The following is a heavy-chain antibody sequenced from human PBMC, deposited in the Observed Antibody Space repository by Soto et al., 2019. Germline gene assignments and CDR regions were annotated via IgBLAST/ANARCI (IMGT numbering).Heavy chain of an antibody. CDR2: IDYSGRT. Sequence: SETLSLTCSVSGGSISSSFWSWVRQPPGKGLEWLGHIDYSGRTNYNPSLKSRVTISLDTSKNQFFLRLNSVTAADTAVYYCARVTATGDLRLDYWGQGTLVTVSS. J-gene: IGHJ4*02. D-gene: IGHD6-13*01. V-gene: IGHV4-59*01. CDR1: GGSISSSF. CDR3: ARVTATGDLRLDY.